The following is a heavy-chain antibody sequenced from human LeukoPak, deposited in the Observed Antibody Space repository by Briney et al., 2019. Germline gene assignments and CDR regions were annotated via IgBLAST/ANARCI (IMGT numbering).Heavy chain of an antibody. Sequence: PSETLSLTCTVSGGSISSYYWSWVRQPPGKGLEWIGYIYYSGSANYHPSLKSRVTISVDTSKNRFSLRLSSVTAADTAVYYCARVTGYMVEDYFDYWGQGTLVTVSS. V-gene: IGHV4-59*01. CDR1: GGSISSYY. J-gene: IGHJ4*02. CDR3: ARVTGYMVEDYFDY. CDR2: IYYSGSA. D-gene: IGHD6-13*01.